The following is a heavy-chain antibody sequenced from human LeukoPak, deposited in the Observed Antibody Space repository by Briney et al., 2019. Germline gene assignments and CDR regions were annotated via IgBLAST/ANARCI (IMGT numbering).Heavy chain of an antibody. V-gene: IGHV4-34*01. CDR2: INHSGST. D-gene: IGHD2-2*01. CDR3: ARRWGYCSSTSCYSNFDY. J-gene: IGHJ4*02. Sequence: KPSATLSLTCAVYGGSFSGYYWSWIRQPPGKGLEWIGEINHSGSTNYNPSLKSRVTISVDTSKNQFSLKLSSVTAADTAVYYCARRWGYCSSTSCYSNFDYWGQGTLVTASS. CDR1: GGSFSGYY.